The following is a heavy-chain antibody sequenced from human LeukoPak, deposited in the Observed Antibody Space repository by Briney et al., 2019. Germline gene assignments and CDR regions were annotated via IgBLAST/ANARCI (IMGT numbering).Heavy chain of an antibody. V-gene: IGHV3-11*06. CDR1: GFTFSDFY. D-gene: IGHD3-10*01. Sequence: PGGSLRLSCAASGFTFSDFYMSWIRQAPGEGLEWLSDISSSSTDTNYADSVKGRFTITRDNAKNSLSLQLNSLRAEDTAVYYCARKTYYYDSGSYSKSYYFDYWGQGTLVTVSS. CDR3: ARKTYYYDSGSYSKSYYFDY. J-gene: IGHJ4*02. CDR2: ISSSSTDT.